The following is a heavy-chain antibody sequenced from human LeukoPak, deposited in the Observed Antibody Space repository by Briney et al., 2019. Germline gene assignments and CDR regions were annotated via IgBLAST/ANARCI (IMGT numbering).Heavy chain of an antibody. CDR1: GFAFSSYA. V-gene: IGHV3-23*01. D-gene: IGHD6-13*01. J-gene: IGHJ4*02. CDR3: AKQLGGSSWYVFDY. CDR2: ISGSGGTT. Sequence: EGSLRLSCAASGFAFSSYAMSWVRQAPGKGLEWVSAISGSGGTTYYADSVKGRFTISRDNSKNTLYLQMNSLRAEDTAVYYCAKQLGGSSWYVFDYWGQGTLVTVSS.